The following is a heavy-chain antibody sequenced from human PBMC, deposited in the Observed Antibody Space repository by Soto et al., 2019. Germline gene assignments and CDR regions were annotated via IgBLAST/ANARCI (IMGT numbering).Heavy chain of an antibody. V-gene: IGHV3-23*01. CDR1: GFAFGNDP. CDR3: AKERTMARGIRAYYI. Sequence: EAQLLQSGGGLVPPGGSLRLSCVASGFAFGNDPMAWVRQTPGKGLQWISTISGTGGMTDYEDSVRGRFTVSIDHAKDTVDLQMNSLTVEDTAVYQCAKERTMARGIRAYYIWAQGTMVTISS. J-gene: IGHJ3*02. D-gene: IGHD3-10*01. CDR2: ISGTGGMT.